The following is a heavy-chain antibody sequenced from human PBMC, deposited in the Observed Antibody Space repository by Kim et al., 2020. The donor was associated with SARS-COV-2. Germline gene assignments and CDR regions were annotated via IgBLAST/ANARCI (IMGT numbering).Heavy chain of an antibody. CDR3: ARHPEWLNAFDI. V-gene: IGHV5-10-1*01. D-gene: IGHD3-3*01. J-gene: IGHJ3*02. Sequence: NYTPSFKGHVAIQADKSISTAYLQWSSLKASDTAMYYCARHPEWLNAFDIWGQGTMVTVSS.